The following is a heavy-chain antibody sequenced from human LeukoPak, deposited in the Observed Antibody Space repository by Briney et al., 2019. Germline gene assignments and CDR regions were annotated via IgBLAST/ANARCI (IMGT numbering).Heavy chain of an antibody. V-gene: IGHV4-39*07. D-gene: IGHD3-3*01. CDR2: IYHSGCT. CDR3: ARDRGRFLEWLYDAFDI. J-gene: IGHJ3*02. Sequence: SETLSLTCAVSGASISSSSYYWGWIRQPPGKGLEWIGSIYHSGCTYYNPSLKSRVTISVDTSKNQFSLKLSSVTAADTAVYYCARDRGRFLEWLYDAFDIWGQGTMVTVSS. CDR1: GASISSSSYY.